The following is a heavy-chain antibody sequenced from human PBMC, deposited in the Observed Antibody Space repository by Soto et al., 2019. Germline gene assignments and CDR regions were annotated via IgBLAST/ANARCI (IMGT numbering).Heavy chain of an antibody. D-gene: IGHD2-2*02. Sequence: ASVKVSCKVSGYTLTELSMHWVRQAPGKGLEWMGGFDPEDGETIYAQKFQGRVTMTEDTSTDTAYMELSSLRSEDTAVYYCATGYPHTPYYYYGMDVWGQGTTVTVS. CDR2: FDPEDGET. V-gene: IGHV1-24*01. CDR1: GYTLTELS. CDR3: ATGYPHTPYYYYGMDV. J-gene: IGHJ6*02.